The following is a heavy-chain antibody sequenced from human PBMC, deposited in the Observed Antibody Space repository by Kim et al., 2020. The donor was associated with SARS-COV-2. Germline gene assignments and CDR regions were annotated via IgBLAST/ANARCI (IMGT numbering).Heavy chain of an antibody. J-gene: IGHJ2*01. Sequence: SETLSLTCTVSGGSISSYNWSWIRQPPGKGMEWMGYIYFSGSTNSNHSPKIRVPISVDTSTNKFPLKLSFVTAAATAASYCDGANIKGVSFPANWYFD. D-gene: IGHD3-10*01. CDR1: GGSISSYN. CDR3: DGANIKGVSFPANWYFD. CDR2: IYFSGST. V-gene: IGHV4-59*01.